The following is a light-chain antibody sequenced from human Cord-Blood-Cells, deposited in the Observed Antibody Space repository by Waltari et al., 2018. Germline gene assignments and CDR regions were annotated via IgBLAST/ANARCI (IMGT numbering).Light chain of an antibody. V-gene: IGLV3-19*01. CDR3: NSRDSSGNHVV. CDR2: GKN. CDR1: SLRRYY. Sequence: SSELTQDPAVSVALGQTVRITCQGDSLRRYYASWYQQKPGQAPVLVIYGKNNRPSGIPDRFSGSSSGNTAPLTITGAQAEDEADYYCNSRDSSGNHVVFGGGTKLTVL. J-gene: IGLJ2*01.